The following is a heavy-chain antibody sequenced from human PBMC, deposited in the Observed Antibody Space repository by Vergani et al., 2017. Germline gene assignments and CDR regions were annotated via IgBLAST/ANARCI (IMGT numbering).Heavy chain of an antibody. V-gene: IGHV4-34*01. D-gene: IGHD6-6*01. CDR2: INHSGST. J-gene: IGHJ4*02. CDR3: ARGATLHIAARPYYFDY. CDR1: GGSFSGYY. Sequence: QVQLQQWGAGLLKPSETLSLTCAVYGGSFSGYYWSWIRQPPGKGLEWIGEINHSGSTNYNPSLKSRVTISVDTSKNQFSLKLSSVTAAETAVYYCARGATLHIAARPYYFDYWGQGTLVTVSS.